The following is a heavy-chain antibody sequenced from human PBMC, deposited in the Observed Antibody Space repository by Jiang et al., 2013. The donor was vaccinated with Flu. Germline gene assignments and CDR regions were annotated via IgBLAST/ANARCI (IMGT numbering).Heavy chain of an antibody. CDR1: GGSISSISYY. V-gene: IGHV4-39*01. CDR3: TRHARGDSLY. J-gene: IGHJ4*02. D-gene: IGHD2-21*02. Sequence: GSGLVKPSETLSLTCTVSGGSISSISYYWGWIRQPPGKGLEWIGIIYYTGSTYYNPSLKGRVTISVDTSKNQFSLRLSSVTAADTAVYYCTRHARGDSLYWGQGILVTVSS. CDR2: IYYTGST.